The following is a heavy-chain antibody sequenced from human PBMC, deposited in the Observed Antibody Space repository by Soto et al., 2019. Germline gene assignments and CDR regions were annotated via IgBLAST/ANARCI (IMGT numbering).Heavy chain of an antibody. CDR1: GYTFTSYA. CDR2: INAGNGNT. V-gene: IGHV1-3*01. D-gene: IGHD6-19*01. J-gene: IGHJ5*02. CDR3: ARGPLTAVDWFDP. Sequence: ASVKVSCKASGYTFTSYAMHWVRQAPGQGLEWMGWINAGNGNTKYSQKFQGRVTFTRDTSASTAYMELSSLRSEDTAVYYCARGPLTAVDWFDPWGQGTLVTVSS.